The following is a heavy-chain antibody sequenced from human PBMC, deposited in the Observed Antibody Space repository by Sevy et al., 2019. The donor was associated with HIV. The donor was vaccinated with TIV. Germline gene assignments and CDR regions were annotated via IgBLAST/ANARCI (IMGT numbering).Heavy chain of an antibody. V-gene: IGHV3-21*01. CDR2: ISSSSSYI. J-gene: IGHJ4*02. D-gene: IGHD6-13*01. Sequence: GGSLRLSCAASGFTFSSYSMNWVRQAPGKGLEWVSSISSSSSYIYYADSVKGRFTISRDNAKNSLYLQMNSLRAEDTAVYYCARVRYSISSGFDYWGQGTLVTVSS. CDR1: GFTFSSYS. CDR3: ARVRYSISSGFDY.